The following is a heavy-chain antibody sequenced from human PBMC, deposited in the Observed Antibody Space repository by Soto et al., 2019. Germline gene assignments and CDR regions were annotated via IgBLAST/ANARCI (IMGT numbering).Heavy chain of an antibody. V-gene: IGHV4-39*01. J-gene: IGHJ5*02. CDR3: ARTRYGDYVDNWFDP. Sequence: ETLSLTCTVSGGSISSSPYYWGWIRQPPGKELEWIGSIYYSGTTFYNPSLKSRVTISVDTSKNQFSLNLNSVTAADTAVYYCARTRYGDYVDNWFDPWGQGTLVTVSS. D-gene: IGHD4-17*01. CDR1: GGSISSSPYY. CDR2: IYYSGTT.